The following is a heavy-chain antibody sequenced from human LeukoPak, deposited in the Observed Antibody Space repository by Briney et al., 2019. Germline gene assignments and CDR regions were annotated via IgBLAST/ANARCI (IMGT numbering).Heavy chain of an antibody. CDR3: ARDEVSQRGTMIVVAQGY. CDR1: GGTFSSYA. J-gene: IGHJ4*02. CDR2: IIPIFGTA. Sequence: ASLKVSCTASGGTFSSYAISWVRQAPRQGLEWMGRIIPIFGTANSAQKFQGRVTITTDESTSTAYMELSSLRSEDTAVYYCARDEVSQRGTMIVVAQGYWGQGTLVTVSS. D-gene: IGHD3-22*01. V-gene: IGHV1-69*05.